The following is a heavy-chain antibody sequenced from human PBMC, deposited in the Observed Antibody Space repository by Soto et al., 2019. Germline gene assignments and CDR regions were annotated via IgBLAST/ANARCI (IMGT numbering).Heavy chain of an antibody. CDR2: INAGNGNT. CDR1: GYTFTSYA. J-gene: IGHJ4*02. D-gene: IGHD3-22*01. V-gene: IGHV1-3*01. CDR3: ARETDYYDSSGYYPEYDY. Sequence: ASVKVSCKASGYTFTSYAVHWVRQAPGQRLEWMGWINAGNGNTKYSQKFQGRVTITRDTSASTAYMELSSLRSEDTAVYYCARETDYYDSSGYYPEYDYWGQGTLVTVSS.